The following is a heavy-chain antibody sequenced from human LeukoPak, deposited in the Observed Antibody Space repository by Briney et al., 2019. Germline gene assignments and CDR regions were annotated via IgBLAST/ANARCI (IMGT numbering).Heavy chain of an antibody. J-gene: IGHJ4*02. D-gene: IGHD4-17*01. CDR2: ISNDGSNK. Sequence: PGGSLRLSCAASGFTLSLYDMHWVRQAPGKGLEWVAVISNDGSNKYYADSVKGRFTISRDTSKNTLSLQMNRLRPEDTAVYYCVRDRTTVTRGSFAYWGQGTLVTVAS. CDR1: GFTLSLYD. V-gene: IGHV3-30*14. CDR3: VRDRTTVTRGSFAY.